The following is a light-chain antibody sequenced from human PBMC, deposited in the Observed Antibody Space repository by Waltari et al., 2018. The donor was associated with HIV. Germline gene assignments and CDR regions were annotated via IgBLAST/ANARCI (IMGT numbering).Light chain of an antibody. J-gene: IGLJ3*02. V-gene: IGLV1-44*01. CDR2: SNS. CDR3: AAWHDSLNGSWV. Sequence: QSVLTQPPSASGTPGQRVTISCSGSSSKIGSNTVNWYQQLPGTAPKLLIYSNSPRPSGVPDLCSGSKSGTSASLAISGLQSEDEADYYCAAWHDSLNGSWVFGGGTKLTVL. CDR1: SSKIGSNT.